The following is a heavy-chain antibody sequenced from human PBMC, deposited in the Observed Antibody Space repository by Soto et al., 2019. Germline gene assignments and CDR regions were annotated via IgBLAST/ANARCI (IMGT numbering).Heavy chain of an antibody. D-gene: IGHD3-10*01. J-gene: IGHJ6*02. CDR2: ISAYNGNT. Sequence: ASVKVSCKASGYTFTSYGISWVRQAPGQGLEWMGWISAYNGNTNYAQKLQGRVNMTTDASTSTAYMELRSLRSDDTAVSYCGGQYYCGSWSYYYYFGRDDWGQVTTFTDSS. CDR3: GGQYYCGSWSYYYYFGRDD. V-gene: IGHV1-18*01. CDR1: GYTFTSYG.